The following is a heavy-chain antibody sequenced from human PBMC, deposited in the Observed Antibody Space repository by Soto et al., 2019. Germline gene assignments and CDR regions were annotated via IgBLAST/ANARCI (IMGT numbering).Heavy chain of an antibody. D-gene: IGHD3-3*01. Sequence: QVQLVESGGGVVQPGRSLRLSCAASGFTFSSYGMHWVRQAPGKGLEWVAVMWNDGSNKYYADSVKGRITISRDNSKNTVYLQMNSLRAEDTAVYYCAKEFWSGPFDYWGQGTLVTVSS. V-gene: IGHV3-33*06. CDR2: MWNDGSNK. CDR3: AKEFWSGPFDY. J-gene: IGHJ4*02. CDR1: GFTFSSYG.